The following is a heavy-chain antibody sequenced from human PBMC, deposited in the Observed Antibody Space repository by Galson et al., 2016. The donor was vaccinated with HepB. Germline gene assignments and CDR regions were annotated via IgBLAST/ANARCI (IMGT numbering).Heavy chain of an antibody. D-gene: IGHD2-8*01. V-gene: IGHV1-18*01. CDR2: ISGYNGNT. J-gene: IGHJ6*02. Sequence: SVKVSCKASGYTFTSYGISWVRLAPGQGLEWMGWISGYNGNTNYARKFQGSVTLTTNTSTSTAYMEMRSLRSDDTAVYYCARDLVLMVFSADYYYYGMDVWGQGTTVTVSS. CDR3: ARDLVLMVFSADYYYYGMDV. CDR1: GYTFTSYG.